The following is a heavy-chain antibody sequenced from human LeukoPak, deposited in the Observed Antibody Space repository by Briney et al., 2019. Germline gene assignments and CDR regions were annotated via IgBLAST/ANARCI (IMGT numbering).Heavy chain of an antibody. J-gene: IGHJ6*02. D-gene: IGHD3-10*01. V-gene: IGHV3-23*01. Sequence: GGSLRLSCAASGFTFSTYAMSWVRQAPGKGLEWVSAISGSGGSTYYADSVKGRFTISRDISKNTLYLQMNSLRPEDTAVYYCARAGRLLWFGAKDNGMDVWGQGTTVTVSS. CDR3: ARAGRLLWFGAKDNGMDV. CDR2: ISGSGGST. CDR1: GFTFSTYA.